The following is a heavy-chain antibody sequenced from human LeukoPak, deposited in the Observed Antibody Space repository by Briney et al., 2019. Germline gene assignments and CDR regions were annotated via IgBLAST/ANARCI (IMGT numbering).Heavy chain of an antibody. CDR1: GFTFSSYA. Sequence: GGSLRLSCAASGFTFSSYAMHWVRQAPGKGLEWAAVISYDGSNKYYADSVKGRFTISRDNSKNTLYLQMNSLRAEDTAVYYCARYRATNAFDIWGQGTMVTVSS. J-gene: IGHJ3*02. CDR2: ISYDGSNK. V-gene: IGHV3-30*04. D-gene: IGHD5-12*01. CDR3: ARYRATNAFDI.